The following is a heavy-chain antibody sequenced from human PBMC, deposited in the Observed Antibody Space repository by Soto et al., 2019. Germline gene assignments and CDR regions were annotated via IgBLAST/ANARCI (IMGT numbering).Heavy chain of an antibody. V-gene: IGHV3-53*04. D-gene: IGHD2-15*01. CDR3: ARDRPYCSGGSCYSFDY. CDR2: IYSGGST. J-gene: IGHJ4*02. Sequence: EVQLVESGEGLVQPGGSLRLSCEASGFTVSSNYMSWVRQAPGKGLEWVSVIYSGGSTYYADSVKGRFTISRHNSKNTLYLQMNSLRGEDTAVYYCARDRPYCSGGSCYSFDYWGQGTLVTVSS. CDR1: GFTVSSNY.